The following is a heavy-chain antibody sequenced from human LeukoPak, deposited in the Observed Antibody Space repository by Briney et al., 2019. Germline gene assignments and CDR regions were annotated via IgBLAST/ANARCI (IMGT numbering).Heavy chain of an antibody. J-gene: IGHJ4*02. CDR1: GYTFTVYA. Sequence: ASVKVSCKASGYTFTVYAVQWVRQAPGQRLEWMGWINAGNGKTKYSQKFQGRVTIARDTSASTAYMELSSLRSEDTAVYYCAKARWTSTATTYYLDYWGQGTVVTVSS. V-gene: IGHV1-3*01. D-gene: IGHD4-17*01. CDR2: INAGNGKT. CDR3: AKARWTSTATTYYLDY.